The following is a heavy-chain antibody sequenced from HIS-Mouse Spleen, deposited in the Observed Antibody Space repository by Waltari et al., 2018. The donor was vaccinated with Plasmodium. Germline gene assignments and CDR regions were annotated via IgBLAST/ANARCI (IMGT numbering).Heavy chain of an antibody. D-gene: IGHD6-6*01. Sequence: QVQLVQSGAEVKTPGASVRVSCKASGYTLPAYALPRLRQDPGQGLEWLGWINPNSGGTNYAQKFQGRVTMTRDTSISTAYMELSRLRSDDTAVYYCARVHSSSSWYFDLWGRGTLVTVSS. J-gene: IGHJ2*01. CDR1: GYTLPAYA. CDR2: INPNSGGT. V-gene: IGHV1-2*02. CDR3: ARVHSSSSWYFDL.